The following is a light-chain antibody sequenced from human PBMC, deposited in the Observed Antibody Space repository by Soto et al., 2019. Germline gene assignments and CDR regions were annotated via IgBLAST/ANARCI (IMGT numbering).Light chain of an antibody. CDR1: QSVSSY. V-gene: IGKV3-11*01. CDR3: QQYNNWPRT. CDR2: DAS. J-gene: IGKJ1*01. Sequence: EIVLTQSPATLSLSPSERATLSCRASQSVSSYLAWYQQKPGQAPRLLIYDASNRATGIPARFSGSGSGTEFTLTISSLQSEDFAVYYCQQYNNWPRTFGQGTKVDI.